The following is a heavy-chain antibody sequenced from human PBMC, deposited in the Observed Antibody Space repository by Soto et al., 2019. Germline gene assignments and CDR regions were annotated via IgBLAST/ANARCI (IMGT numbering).Heavy chain of an antibody. J-gene: IGHJ4*02. Sequence: SETLSLTCTVSGGSVSNSNYYWGWIRQSPGKGLEWIGSVYYRGRSYSKSSVKSRVTISVDTSKNQFSLNLNSVTASDTAVYYCVSQRTSVLTQAYFDYWGPGAMVTVYS. CDR2: VYYRGRS. CDR1: GGSVSNSNYY. V-gene: IGHV4-39*01. CDR3: VSQRTSVLTQAYFDY. D-gene: IGHD2-8*01.